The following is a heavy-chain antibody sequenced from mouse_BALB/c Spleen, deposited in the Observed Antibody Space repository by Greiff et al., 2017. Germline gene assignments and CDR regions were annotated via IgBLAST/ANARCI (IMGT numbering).Heavy chain of an antibody. CDR3: AREGDGKYGYAMDY. CDR1: GFTFSSYA. Sequence: EVQVVDSGGGLVKPGGSLKLSCAASGFTFSSYAMSWVRQTPEKRLEWVASISSGGSTYYPDSVKGRFTISRDNARNILYLQMSSLRSEDTAMYYCAREGDGKYGYAMDYWGQGTSVTVSS. D-gene: IGHD1-1*02. J-gene: IGHJ4*01. V-gene: IGHV5-6-5*01. CDR2: ISSGGST.